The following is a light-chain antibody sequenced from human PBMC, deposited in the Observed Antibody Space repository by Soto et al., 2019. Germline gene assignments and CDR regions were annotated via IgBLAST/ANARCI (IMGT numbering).Light chain of an antibody. Sequence: DIQMTQSPSSLSASVDDRVTITCRASQSITYYLNWYQQKPGKAPNLLIYAASTLQSGVPSRFSGSGSGTDFTLPISSLQPEDFATYYCQQSYSTPQTFGQGTKVEIK. CDR3: QQSYSTPQT. V-gene: IGKV1-39*01. CDR1: QSITYY. CDR2: AAS. J-gene: IGKJ1*01.